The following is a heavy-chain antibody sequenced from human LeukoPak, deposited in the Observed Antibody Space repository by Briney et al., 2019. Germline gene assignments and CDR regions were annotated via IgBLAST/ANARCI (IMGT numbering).Heavy chain of an antibody. CDR3: ARGLTTYYDRSGDDY. CDR2: IYYSGST. D-gene: IGHD3-22*01. J-gene: IGHJ4*02. Sequence: SETLSLTCTVSGGSISSYYWSWIRQPPGKGLEWSGYIYYSGSTNYNPSLKSRVTISVDTSKNQFYLKLSSVTAADTAVYYCARGLTTYYDRSGDDYWGQGTLVTVSS. V-gene: IGHV4-59*01. CDR1: GGSISSYY.